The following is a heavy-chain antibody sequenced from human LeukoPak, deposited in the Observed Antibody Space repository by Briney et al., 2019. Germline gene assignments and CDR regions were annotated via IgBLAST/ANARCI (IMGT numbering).Heavy chain of an antibody. CDR1: GGTFSSYA. CDR2: ISGSGGST. J-gene: IGHJ3*02. CDR3: AKDKTNAAFDI. V-gene: IGHV3-23*01. Sequence: SCKASGGTFSSYAMSWVRQAPGKGLEWVSAISGSGGSTYYADSVKGRFTISRDNSKNTLYLQMNSLRAEDTAVYYWAKDKTNAAFDIWGQGTMVTVSS. D-gene: IGHD1-1*01.